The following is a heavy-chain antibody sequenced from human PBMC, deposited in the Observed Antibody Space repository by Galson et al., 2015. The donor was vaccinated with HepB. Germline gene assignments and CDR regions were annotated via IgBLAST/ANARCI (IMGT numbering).Heavy chain of an antibody. V-gene: IGHV3-74*01. D-gene: IGHD2-2*02. J-gene: IGHJ4*02. Sequence: SLRLSCAASGFTFSSYWMHWVRQAPGKGLVWVSRINSDGSSTSYADSVQGRFTISRDNANNTLYLEMNSLRAEDTAVYYCARGWARSSTSCYMNYWGPGTLVTVSS. CDR2: INSDGSST. CDR3: ARGWARSSTSCYMNY. CDR1: GFTFSSYW.